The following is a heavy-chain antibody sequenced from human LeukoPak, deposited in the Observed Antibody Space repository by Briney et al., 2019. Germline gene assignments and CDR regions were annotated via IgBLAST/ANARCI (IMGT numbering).Heavy chain of an antibody. J-gene: IGHJ6*03. Sequence: KPGGTLRLSCAASGFTFSDYYMSWIRQAPGKGLEWVSYNGSSGSTIYYADSVKGRFTISRDNAKNSLYLQMNSLRAEDTAVYYCATHKEDSSYDQGGYDMDVWGKGTTVTVSS. V-gene: IGHV3-11*01. D-gene: IGHD6-6*01. CDR2: NGSSGSTI. CDR1: GFTFSDYY. CDR3: ATHKEDSSYDQGGYDMDV.